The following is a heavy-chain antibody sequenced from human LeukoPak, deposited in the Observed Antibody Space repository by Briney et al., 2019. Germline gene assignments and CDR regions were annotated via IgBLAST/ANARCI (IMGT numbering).Heavy chain of an antibody. Sequence: SETLSLTCTVSGGAISSSSYYWGWIRQPPGKGLEWFGSIYYSGSTYYNPSLKSRVTISVDTSKNQFSLKLSSVTAADTAVYYCARGLADRWRLPLAAFDIWGQGTMVTVSS. D-gene: IGHD2-21*01. CDR2: IYYSGST. J-gene: IGHJ3*02. CDR1: GGAISSSSYY. V-gene: IGHV4-39*01. CDR3: ARGLADRWRLPLAAFDI.